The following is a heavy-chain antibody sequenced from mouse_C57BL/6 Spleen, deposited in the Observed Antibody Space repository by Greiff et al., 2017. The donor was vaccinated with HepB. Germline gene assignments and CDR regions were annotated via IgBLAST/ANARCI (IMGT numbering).Heavy chain of an antibody. CDR3: ARGGDYPRAMDY. V-gene: IGHV1-42*01. J-gene: IGHJ4*01. CDR2: INPSTGGT. CDR1: GYSFTGYY. Sequence: EVQLQESGPELVKPGASVKISCKASGYSFTGYYMNWVKQSPEKSLEWIGEINPSTGGTTYNQKFKAKATLTVDKSSSTAYMQLKSLTSEDSAVYYCARGGDYPRAMDYWGQGTSVTVSS. D-gene: IGHD5-5*01.